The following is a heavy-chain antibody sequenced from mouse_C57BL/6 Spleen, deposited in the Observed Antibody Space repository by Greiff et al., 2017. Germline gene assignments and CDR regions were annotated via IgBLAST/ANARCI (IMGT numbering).Heavy chain of an antibody. CDR3: ARNPLYYYGSSPYAMDY. J-gene: IGHJ4*01. V-gene: IGHV14-3*01. CDR1: GFNIKNTY. CDR2: IDPANGNT. D-gene: IGHD1-1*01. Sequence: VQLQQSVAELVRPGASVKLSCTASGFNIKNTYMHWVKQRPEQGLEWIGRIDPANGNTKYAPKFQGKATITADTSSNTAYLQLSSLTSEDTAIYYCARNPLYYYGSSPYAMDYWGQGTSVTVSS.